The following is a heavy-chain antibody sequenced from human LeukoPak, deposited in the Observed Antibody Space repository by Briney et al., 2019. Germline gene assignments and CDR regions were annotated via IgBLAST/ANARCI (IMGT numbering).Heavy chain of an antibody. V-gene: IGHV3-48*03. CDR1: GFTFSTYE. D-gene: IGHD3-10*01. J-gene: IGHJ4*02. CDR3: ARRVKGSGSYYRPYYFDY. CDR2: ISSSGSTI. Sequence: PGGSLRLSCAASGFTFSTYEMNWVRQAPGKGLEWVSYISSSGSTIYYADSVRGRFTISRDNAKNSLYLQMNSLRAEDTAVYYCARRVKGSGSYYRPYYFDYWGQGTLVTVSS.